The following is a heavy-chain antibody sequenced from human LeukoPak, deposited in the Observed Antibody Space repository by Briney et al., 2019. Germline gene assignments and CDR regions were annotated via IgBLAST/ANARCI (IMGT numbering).Heavy chain of an antibody. CDR2: ISYDGSNK. V-gene: IGHV3-30*18. J-gene: IGHJ3*01. Sequence: PGGSLRLSCAASGFSFSSYGIHWVRQAPGKGLEWVAVISYDGSNKYYADSVKGRFTISRENSKNTLYLQMSSLRAEDTAVYYCAKDRSTYYYDSSGYYPDAFDVWGQGTMVTVSS. CDR3: AKDRSTYYYDSSGYYPDAFDV. CDR1: GFSFSSYG. D-gene: IGHD3-22*01.